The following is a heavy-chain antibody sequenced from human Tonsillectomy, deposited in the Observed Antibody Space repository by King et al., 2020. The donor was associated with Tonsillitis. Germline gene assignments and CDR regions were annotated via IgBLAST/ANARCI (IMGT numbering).Heavy chain of an antibody. CDR2: IDNSSNYI. J-gene: IGHJ3*02. Sequence: VQLVESGGGLVKPGGSLRLSCAASGFTFSNFNMIWVRQAPGKGREWVSSIDNSSNYIYYADSVKGRFTISRDNAKNSLALQMNSLRAEDTAVYSCAGDLVVAGAFDIWGQGTKVTVSS. CDR1: GFTFSNFN. D-gene: IGHD2-15*01. V-gene: IGHV3-21*01. CDR3: AGDLVVAGAFDI.